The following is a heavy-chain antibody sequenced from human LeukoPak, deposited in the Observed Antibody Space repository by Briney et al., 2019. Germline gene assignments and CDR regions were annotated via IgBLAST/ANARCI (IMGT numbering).Heavy chain of an antibody. D-gene: IGHD3-10*01. CDR3: ASGAMVRGVTFDY. CDR1: GGSISSYY. V-gene: IGHV4-59*01. Sequence: ASETLSLTCTVSGGSISSYYWSWIRQPPGKGLEWIGYIYYSGSTNYNPSLKSRVTISVDTSKKQFSLKLNSVTAADTAVYYCASGAMVRGVTFDYWGQGTLVTVSS. CDR2: IYYSGST. J-gene: IGHJ4*02.